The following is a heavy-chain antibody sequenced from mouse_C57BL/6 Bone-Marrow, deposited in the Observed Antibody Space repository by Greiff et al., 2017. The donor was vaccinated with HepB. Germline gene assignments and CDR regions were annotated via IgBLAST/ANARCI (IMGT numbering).Heavy chain of an antibody. CDR3: TRVIYYYGSSYVDYFDY. CDR1: GFTFSSYA. V-gene: IGHV5-9-1*02. Sequence: EVKLMESGEGLVKPGGSLKLSCAASGFTFSSYAMSWVRQTPEKRLEWVAYISSGGDYIYYADTVKGRFTISRDNARNTLYLQMSSLKSEDTAMYYCTRVIYYYGSSYVDYFDYWGQGTTLTVSS. J-gene: IGHJ2*01. CDR2: ISSGGDYI. D-gene: IGHD1-1*01.